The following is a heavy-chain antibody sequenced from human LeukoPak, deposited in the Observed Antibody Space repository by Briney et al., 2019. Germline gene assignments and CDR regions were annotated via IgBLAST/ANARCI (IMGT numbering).Heavy chain of an antibody. V-gene: IGHV4-61*03. Sequence: SETLALPCTVSGGPVYNADYRWSWLRPPPGKALEWDGHIYHTGSNNYKNSLKSRVTLTLDISQNRLPPGLQPISAADTPIYFCAREQGGGSHRHAFDIWGQGTMVTVSS. CDR2: IYHTGSN. J-gene: IGHJ3*02. CDR1: GGPVYNADYR. CDR3: AREQGGGSHRHAFDI. D-gene: IGHD3-16*01.